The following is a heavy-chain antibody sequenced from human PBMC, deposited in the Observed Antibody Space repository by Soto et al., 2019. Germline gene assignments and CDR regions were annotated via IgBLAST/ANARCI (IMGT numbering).Heavy chain of an antibody. D-gene: IGHD4-17*01. CDR3: AKHIYERASGDYRYYYYEMDV. CDR1: GFSFEDYA. V-gene: IGHV3-9*01. J-gene: IGHJ6*02. CDR2: ISWDRGRK. Sequence: GGSLRLSCAASGFSFEDYAMHWVRQAPGKGLEWVAGISWDRGRKGKVDGAKGRVIITRDNAMKSLYLQMSTLIAEDRVKYYRAKHIYERASGDYRYYYYEMDVWGRGTTVTVSS.